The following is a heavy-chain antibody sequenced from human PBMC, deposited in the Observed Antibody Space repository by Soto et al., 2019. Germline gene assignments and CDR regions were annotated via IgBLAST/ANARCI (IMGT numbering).Heavy chain of an antibody. J-gene: IGHJ6*02. V-gene: IGHV4-34*01. CDR1: GGSFSGYY. CDR2: ITHSGST. CDR3: ARGRVAVAGTGNYYYYYGMDV. D-gene: IGHD6-19*01. Sequence: QVQLQQWGAGLLKPSETLSLTCAVYGGSFSGYYWSWIRQPPGKGLEWIGEITHSGSTNYNPSLKSRVTISVDTSKNQFSLKLSSVTAADTAVYYCARGRVAVAGTGNYYYYYGMDVWGQGTTVTVSS.